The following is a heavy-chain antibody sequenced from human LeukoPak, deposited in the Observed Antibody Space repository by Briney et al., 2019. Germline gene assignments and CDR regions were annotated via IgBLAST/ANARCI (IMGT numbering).Heavy chain of an antibody. J-gene: IGHJ4*02. V-gene: IGHV4-4*07. CDR3: ARERGVLTPPIIDY. CDR2: IYTSGST. Sequence: PSETLSLTCTVSGGSISSYYWSWIRQPAGKGLEWIGRIYTSGSTNYNPSLKSRVTMPVDTSKNQFSLKLSSVTAADTAVYYCARERGVLTPPIIDYWGQGTLVTVSS. CDR1: GGSISSYY. D-gene: IGHD1-1*01.